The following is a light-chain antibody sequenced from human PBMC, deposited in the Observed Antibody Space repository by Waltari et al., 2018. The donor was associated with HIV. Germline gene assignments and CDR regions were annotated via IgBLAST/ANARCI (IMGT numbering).Light chain of an antibody. CDR1: HDIPNI. V-gene: IGKV1-33*01. CDR3: LQYNNLPPYT. CDR2: DAS. J-gene: IGKJ2*01. Sequence: DIQMTQSPSSLFASVGARVTIPCQASHDIPNILNWYEQKPGTAPKLLIYDASNLETGVPSRFSGSGSGTDFTFTISSLQPEDIATYYCLQYNNLPPYTFGQGTKLEIK.